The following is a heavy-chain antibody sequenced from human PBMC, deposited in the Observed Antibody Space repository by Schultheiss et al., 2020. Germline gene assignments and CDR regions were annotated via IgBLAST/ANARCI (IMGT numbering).Heavy chain of an antibody. CDR3: ARDHRTGDAFDI. CDR2: INHSGST. J-gene: IGHJ3*02. Sequence: SETLSLTCAVYGGSFSGYYWSWIRQPPGKGLEWIGEINHSGSTNYNPSLKSRVTISVDTSKNQFSLKLSSVTAADTAVYYYARDHRTGDAFDIWGQGTMVTVSS. V-gene: IGHV4-34*01. CDR1: GGSFSGYY. D-gene: IGHD1-14*01.